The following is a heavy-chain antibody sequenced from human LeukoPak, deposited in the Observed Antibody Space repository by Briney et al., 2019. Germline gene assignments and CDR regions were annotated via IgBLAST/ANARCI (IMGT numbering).Heavy chain of an antibody. V-gene: IGHV4-61*01. D-gene: IGHD6-13*01. CDR3: ARDEGIAAAGPYFDY. CDR2: IYYSGST. Sequence: PSETLSLTCTVSGGSVSSGSYYWSWIRQPPGKGLEWIGYIYYSGSTNYNPSLKSRVTISVDTSKNQFSLKLSSVTAADTAVYYCARDEGIAAAGPYFDYWGQGTLVTVPS. J-gene: IGHJ4*02. CDR1: GGSVSSGSYY.